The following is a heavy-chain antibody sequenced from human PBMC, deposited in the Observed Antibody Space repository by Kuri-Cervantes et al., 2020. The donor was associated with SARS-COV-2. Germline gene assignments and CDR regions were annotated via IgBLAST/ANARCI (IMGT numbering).Heavy chain of an antibody. CDR2: IYYGGST. CDR3: ARHPPEYYSLYYFDY. J-gene: IGHJ4*02. Sequence: SETLSLTCTASGGSIGSSHYWGWIRQPPGKGLEWIGSIYYGGSTYYNPSLKSRVTISVDTSKNQFSLKLSSVTAADTAVYYCARHPPEYYSLYYFDYWGQGTLVTVSS. V-gene: IGHV4-39*01. CDR1: GGSIGSSHY. D-gene: IGHD3-10*01.